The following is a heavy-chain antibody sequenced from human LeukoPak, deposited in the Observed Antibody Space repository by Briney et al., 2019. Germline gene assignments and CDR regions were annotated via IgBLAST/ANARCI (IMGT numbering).Heavy chain of an antibody. V-gene: IGHV4-38-2*02. J-gene: IGHJ5*02. Sequence: SETLSLTCTVSGYSISSIYCWGWIRQSPGIGLEWIGRICHSGSTYYNPSLKSRVTMSVDTSKSQFSLKLNSVTAADTAVYYCARPLRCSGNNCYMDNWFDPWGQGSLVTVSS. CDR3: ARPLRCSGNNCYMDNWFDP. CDR2: ICHSGST. CDR1: GYSISSIYC. D-gene: IGHD2-2*02.